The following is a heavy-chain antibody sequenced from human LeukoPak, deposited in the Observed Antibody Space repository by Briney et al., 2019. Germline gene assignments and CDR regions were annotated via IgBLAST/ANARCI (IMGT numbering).Heavy chain of an antibody. CDR3: AKGNPRYSSSAGGAFDI. CDR1: GFTFSSYA. CDR2: ISYDGSNK. J-gene: IGHJ3*02. Sequence: GGSLRLSCAASGFTFSSYAMHWVRQAPGKGLEWVAVISYDGSNKYYADSVKGRFTISRDNSKNTLYLQMNSLRAEDTAVYYCAKGNPRYSSSAGGAFDIWGQGTMVTVSS. D-gene: IGHD6-13*01. V-gene: IGHV3-30-3*01.